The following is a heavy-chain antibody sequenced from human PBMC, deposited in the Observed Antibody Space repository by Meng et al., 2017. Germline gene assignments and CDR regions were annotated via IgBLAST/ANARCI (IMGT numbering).Heavy chain of an antibody. CDR3: VILWFGELSPRPDFDY. CDR1: GFTFSSYE. Sequence: GGPLRPSCAAPGFTFSSYEMNWVRQAPGKGLEWVSYISSSGSTIYYADSVKGRFTISRDNAKNSLYLQMNSLRAEDTAVYYCVILWFGELSPRPDFDYWGQGTLVTVSS. D-gene: IGHD3-10*01. J-gene: IGHJ4*02. V-gene: IGHV3-48*03. CDR2: ISSSGSTI.